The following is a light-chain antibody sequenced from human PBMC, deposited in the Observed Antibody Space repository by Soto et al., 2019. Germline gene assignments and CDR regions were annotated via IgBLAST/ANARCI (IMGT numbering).Light chain of an antibody. CDR3: QQYNNCPLT. CDR2: GAS. V-gene: IGKV3-15*01. Sequence: EIVMTQSPATLSVSPGARATLSCRASQTVSSNLDWYQQKPGQAPRLLIYGASTRATGIPARFSGSGSGTEFTLTISSLQSEDFAVYYCQQYNNCPLTFGGGTKVEMK. CDR1: QTVSSN. J-gene: IGKJ4*01.